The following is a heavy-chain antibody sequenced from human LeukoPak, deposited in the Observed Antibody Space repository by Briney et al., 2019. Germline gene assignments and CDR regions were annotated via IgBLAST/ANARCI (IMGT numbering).Heavy chain of an antibody. J-gene: IGHJ4*02. CDR3: ARSSRIQLWWV. CDR1: GGSISSSSYY. CDR2: IYYSGST. V-gene: IGHV4-39*01. D-gene: IGHD5-18*01. Sequence: PSETLSLTCTVSGGSISSSSYYWGWIRQPPGKGLEWIGSIYYSGSTYYNPSLKSRVTISVDTSKNQFSLKLSSVTAADTAVYYCARSSRIQLWWVWGQGTLVTVSP.